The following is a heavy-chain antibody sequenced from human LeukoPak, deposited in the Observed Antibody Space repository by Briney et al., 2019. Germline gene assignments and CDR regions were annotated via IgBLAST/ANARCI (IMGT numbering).Heavy chain of an antibody. J-gene: IGHJ4*02. Sequence: KHWGSLRLSCAASGFTLGPYSTSWVRQAPGKGLEWVSSISSSNSYIYYADSVKGRFTISRDNAKNSLYLQMNSLRAEDTAVYHCARADGGSGSYTTSHFDYWGQGTLVTVSS. V-gene: IGHV3-21*01. CDR1: GFTLGPYS. CDR3: ARADGGSGSYTTSHFDY. D-gene: IGHD3-10*01. CDR2: ISSSNSYI.